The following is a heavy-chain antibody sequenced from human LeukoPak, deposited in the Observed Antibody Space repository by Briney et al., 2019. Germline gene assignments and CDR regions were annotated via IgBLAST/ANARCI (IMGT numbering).Heavy chain of an antibody. Sequence: GGSLRLSCAASGFTFSSYSMNWVRQAPGKGLEWVSYISSSSRAIYYADSVKGRFTISRDNSKNTLDLQMNSLRAEDTAVYFCAKALWFGELVLWGQGTLVTVSS. CDR2: ISSSSRAI. CDR3: AKALWFGELVL. V-gene: IGHV3-48*01. CDR1: GFTFSSYS. D-gene: IGHD3-10*01. J-gene: IGHJ4*02.